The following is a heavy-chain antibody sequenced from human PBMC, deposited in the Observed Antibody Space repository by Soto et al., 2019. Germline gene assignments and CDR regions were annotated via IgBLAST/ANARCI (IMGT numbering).Heavy chain of an antibody. D-gene: IGHD4-17*01. Sequence: PSETLSLTCAVYGGSFSGYYWSWIRQPPGKGLEWIGEINHSGSTNYNPSLKSRVTISVDTSKNQFSLKLSSVTAADTAVYYCARTTTVTTSAFDYWGEETLVTVPS. V-gene: IGHV4-34*01. CDR1: GGSFSGYY. CDR3: ARTTTVTTSAFDY. J-gene: IGHJ4*02. CDR2: INHSGST.